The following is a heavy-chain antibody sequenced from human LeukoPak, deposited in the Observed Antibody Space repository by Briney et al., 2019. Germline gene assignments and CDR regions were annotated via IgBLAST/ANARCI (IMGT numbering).Heavy chain of an antibody. D-gene: IGHD5-18*01. CDR1: GYTFTGYY. V-gene: IGHV1-2*02. CDR2: INPNSGGT. Sequence: ASVTVSCKASGYTFTGYYMHWVRQAPGQGLEWMGWINPNSGGTKYAQKFQGGVTVTRDTSISTAYMELSGLTSDDTAVYYCARCRYTYGYWDNWGQGTLVTVSS. CDR3: ARCRYTYGYWDN. J-gene: IGHJ4*02.